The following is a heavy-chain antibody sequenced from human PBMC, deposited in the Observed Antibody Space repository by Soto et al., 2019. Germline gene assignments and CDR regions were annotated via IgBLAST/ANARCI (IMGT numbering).Heavy chain of an antibody. CDR3: AKPDYYDSSGYLYYFDY. Sequence: GGSLRLSCAASGFTFSSYAVSWVRQAPGKGLEWVSAISGSGGSTYYADSVKGRFTISRDNSKNTLYLQMNSLRAEDTAVYYCAKPDYYDSSGYLYYFDYWGQGTLVTVSS. J-gene: IGHJ4*02. CDR1: GFTFSSYA. D-gene: IGHD3-22*01. CDR2: ISGSGGST. V-gene: IGHV3-23*01.